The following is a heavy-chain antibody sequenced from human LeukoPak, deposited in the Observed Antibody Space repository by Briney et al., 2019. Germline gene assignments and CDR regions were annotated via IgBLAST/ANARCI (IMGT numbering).Heavy chain of an antibody. CDR1: GYTFTSYG. Sequence: ASVKVSCKASGYTFTSYGISWVRQAPGQGLEWMGWISAYNGNTNYAQKLQGRVTMTTDTSTSTAYMVLRSLRSDDTAVYYCARILDIVARGGPYYYGMDVWGQGTTVTVSS. CDR3: ARILDIVARGGPYYYGMDV. J-gene: IGHJ6*02. CDR2: ISAYNGNT. D-gene: IGHD5-12*01. V-gene: IGHV1-18*01.